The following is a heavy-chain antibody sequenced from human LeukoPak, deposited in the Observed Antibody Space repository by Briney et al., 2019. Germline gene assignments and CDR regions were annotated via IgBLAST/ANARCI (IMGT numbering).Heavy chain of an antibody. CDR2: ISAYNGNT. V-gene: IGHV1-18*01. J-gene: IGHJ4*02. Sequence: ASVKVSCKASGYTFTSYGISWVRQAPGQGLEWMGWISAYNGNTNYAQKLQGRVTMTTDTSTSTAYMELRSLRSDDTAVYYCAREARPGGTAMVTVAGVYFDYWGQGTLVTVSS. CDR1: GYTFTSYG. CDR3: AREARPGGTAMVTVAGVYFDY. D-gene: IGHD5-18*01.